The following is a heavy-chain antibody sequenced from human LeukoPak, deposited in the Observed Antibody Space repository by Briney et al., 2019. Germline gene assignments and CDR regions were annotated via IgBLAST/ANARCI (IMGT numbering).Heavy chain of an antibody. CDR3: AIQNGVYCSSTSCYAFDI. D-gene: IGHD2-2*01. CDR1: GGTFSIYA. Sequence: SVKVSCKSSGGTFSIYAISWVRQAPGPGLEWMRGIIPIFGTTNYAQKFQGRVTITTDESTSTAYMELSSLRSEDTAVYYCAIQNGVYCSSTSCYAFDIWGQGTMVTVSS. V-gene: IGHV1-69*05. CDR2: IIPIFGTT. J-gene: IGHJ3*02.